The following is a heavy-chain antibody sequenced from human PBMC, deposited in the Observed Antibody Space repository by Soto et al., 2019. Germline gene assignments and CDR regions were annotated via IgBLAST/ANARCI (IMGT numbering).Heavy chain of an antibody. V-gene: IGHV4-34*01. D-gene: IGHD5-12*01. CDR1: GGSISGYY. Sequence: SETLSLTCAVYGGSISGYYWSWISKPPGKGLEWIGEINHSGSTNYNPSLKSRVTISVDTSKNQFSLKLSSVTAADTAVYYCARGRGGYALYYSYYGMDVWGRGTTVTVS. CDR2: INHSGST. CDR3: ARGRGGYALYYSYYGMDV. J-gene: IGHJ6*02.